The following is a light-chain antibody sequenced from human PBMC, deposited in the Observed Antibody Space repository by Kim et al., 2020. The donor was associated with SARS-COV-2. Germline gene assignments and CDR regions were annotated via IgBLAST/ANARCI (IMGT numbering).Light chain of an antibody. CDR2: DTN. CDR1: TGAVTSGHY. Sequence: GTVTLTCGSSTGAVTSGHYPYWIQQKAGQAPRTLIYDTNNKHSWTPARFSGSLLGGKAALTLSGAQTEDEGDYYCLLAYNGAPVVFGGGTQLTVL. V-gene: IGLV7-46*01. CDR3: LLAYNGAPVV. J-gene: IGLJ2*01.